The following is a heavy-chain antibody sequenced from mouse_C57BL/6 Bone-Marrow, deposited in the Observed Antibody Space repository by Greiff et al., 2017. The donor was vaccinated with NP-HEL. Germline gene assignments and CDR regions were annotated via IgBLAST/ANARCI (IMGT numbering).Heavy chain of an antibody. CDR1: GFSLSTSGMG. J-gene: IGHJ1*03. Sequence: QVTLKYSSPGILQSFQTLSLTCSFSGFSLSTSGMGVSWIRQSLGTGVGWLVHMYWDDDKRYNPSLKSRLTISKDTSRNQVFLKITSVDTADTATYYCARRGGLRLYWYFDVWGTGTTVTVSS. CDR3: ARRGGLRLYWYFDV. CDR2: MYWDDDK. V-gene: IGHV8-12*01. D-gene: IGHD2-4*01.